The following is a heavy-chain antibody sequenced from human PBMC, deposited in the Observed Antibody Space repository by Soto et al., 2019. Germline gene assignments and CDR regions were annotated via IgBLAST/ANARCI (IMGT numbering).Heavy chain of an antibody. V-gene: IGHV1-69*12. J-gene: IGHJ6*02. CDR1: GGTFRTAA. CDR2: IMPVFRTP. D-gene: IGHD2-2*01. CDR3: ARDNDRPQVGGNYYYILDV. Sequence: QVQLEQSGAEVKKPGSSVKVSCKASGGTFRTAAVSWVRQAPGQGLEWMGGIMPVFRTPDYAQKFHGRVTLTADESTTTAYVELSGLTSDDTAVYYCARDNDRPQVGGNYYYILDVWGQGTTITVSS.